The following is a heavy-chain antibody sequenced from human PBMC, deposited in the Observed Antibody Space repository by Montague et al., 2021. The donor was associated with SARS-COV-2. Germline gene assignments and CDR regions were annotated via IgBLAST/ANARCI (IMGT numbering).Heavy chain of an antibody. CDR1: GFSVSSKY. V-gene: IGHV3-53*01. CDR2: IYSGDTA. J-gene: IGHJ3*01. Sequence: SLRLSCAASGFSVSSKYMTWVRQPPGKGLEWVSTIYSGDTAYYAXSVQGRFTISRDHSKNTVFLQMNSLRAEDTALYYCATFYVDTVYVTNAFDLWGQGTLVSVSS. D-gene: IGHD5-18*01. CDR3: ATFYVDTVYVTNAFDL.